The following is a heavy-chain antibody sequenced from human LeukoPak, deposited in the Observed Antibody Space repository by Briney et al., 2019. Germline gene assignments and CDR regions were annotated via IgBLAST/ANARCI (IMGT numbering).Heavy chain of an antibody. CDR3: ARDPGYNYGFDY. CDR2: ISSNGGST. J-gene: IGHJ4*02. Sequence: GGSLRLSCAASGFSFSSYSMHWVRQAPGKGLEYVSAISSNGGSTYYANSVKGRFTTSRDNSKNSLYLQMNSLRAEDTAVYYCARDPGYNYGFDYWGQGTLVTVSS. CDR1: GFSFSSYS. D-gene: IGHD5-18*01. V-gene: IGHV3-64*01.